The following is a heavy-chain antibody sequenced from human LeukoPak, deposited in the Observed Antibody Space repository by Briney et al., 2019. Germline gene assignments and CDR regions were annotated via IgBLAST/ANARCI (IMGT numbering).Heavy chain of an antibody. V-gene: IGHV3-7*05. CDR2: IKQDGSEK. J-gene: IGHJ5*02. CDR3: ARASDPWLQLT. Sequence: GGSLRLSCAASGFTFSNYWMICVREAPGKGLEWVGNIKQDGSEKRYADSVRGRFSISRDNAQTSLYLQMNSLRAEDTAVYYCARASDPWLQLTWGQGTLVTVSS. D-gene: IGHD5-24*01. CDR1: GFTFSNYW.